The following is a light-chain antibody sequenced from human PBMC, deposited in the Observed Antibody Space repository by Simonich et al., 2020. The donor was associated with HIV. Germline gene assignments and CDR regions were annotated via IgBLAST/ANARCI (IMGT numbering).Light chain of an antibody. CDR2: TAS. V-gene: IGKV1-16*02. CDR3: QQYNSYPWT. Sequence: DIQMTQSPSSLSASVGDRVTITCRASQSISRYLNWYQQKPGKAPNLLIYTASSLQSGVPSKVSGSGSVTDFTLTISSLQPEDFATYYCQQYNSYPWTFGQGTKVEIK. J-gene: IGKJ1*01. CDR1: QSISRY.